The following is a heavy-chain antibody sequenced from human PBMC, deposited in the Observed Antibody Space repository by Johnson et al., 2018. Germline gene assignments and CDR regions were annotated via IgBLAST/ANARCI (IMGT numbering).Heavy chain of an antibody. J-gene: IGHJ3*02. CDR1: GFTFSSYS. CDR2: ISSSSTYI. Sequence: QLVESGGGLVKPGGSLRLSCAASGFTFSSYSMNWVRQAPGKGLEWVSSISSSSTYIYYADSVKGRFTISRHNANNSLRWQMNSLGAEDTAVYYCAKDARDGSRYFSREGVAIWGQGTMVTVSS. D-gene: IGHD3-22*01. V-gene: IGHV3-21*04. CDR3: AKDARDGSRYFSREGVAI.